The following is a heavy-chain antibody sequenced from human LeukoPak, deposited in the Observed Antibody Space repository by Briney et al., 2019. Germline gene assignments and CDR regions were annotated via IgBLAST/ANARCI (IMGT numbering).Heavy chain of an antibody. Sequence: ESGPTLVKPTQTLTLTCTFSGFSLTTSGVGVGWIRQPPGKALEWLALIYWDNNKLYSPSLKSRLTITKDTSKNQVVLTTTNMDPVDTATYSCAHYGDYRFMYYFDHWGQGTLVTVSS. V-gene: IGHV2-5*02. CDR1: GFSLTTSGVG. CDR3: AHYGDYRFMYYFDH. CDR2: IYWDNNK. J-gene: IGHJ4*02. D-gene: IGHD4-17*01.